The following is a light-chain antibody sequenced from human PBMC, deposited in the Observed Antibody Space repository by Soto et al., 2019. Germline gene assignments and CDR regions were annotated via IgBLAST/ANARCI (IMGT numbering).Light chain of an antibody. CDR2: GVN. J-gene: IGLJ3*02. CDR3: SSYTSTNTWV. CDR1: SSDVGSHNF. Sequence: QSALTQPASVSGSPGQSITISCTGTSSDVGSHNFVSWHQQHPGKAPKVMIYGVNNRPSGVSNLFSGSKSGNTASMTISGLQAEDVADYYCSSYTSTNTWVFGGGTKLTVL. V-gene: IGLV2-14*01.